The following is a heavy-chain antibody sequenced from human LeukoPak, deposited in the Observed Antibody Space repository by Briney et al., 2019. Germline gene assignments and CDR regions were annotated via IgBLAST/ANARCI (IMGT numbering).Heavy chain of an antibody. CDR2: MYTSGST. CDR3: ARDTGYYFGSGNYLYYFDY. CDR1: GGSISSYY. D-gene: IGHD3-10*01. J-gene: IGHJ4*02. V-gene: IGHV4-4*07. Sequence: PSETLSLTCTVFGGSISSYYWSWIRQPAGKGLEWIGRMYTSGSTNYNPSLKSRVTMPVDTSKNQFSLKLSSVTAADTAVYHCARDTGYYFGSGNYLYYFDYWGQGTLVTVSS.